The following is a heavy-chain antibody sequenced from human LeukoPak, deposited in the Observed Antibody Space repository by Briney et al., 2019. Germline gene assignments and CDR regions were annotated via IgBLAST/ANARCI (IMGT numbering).Heavy chain of an antibody. CDR2: ISNSGNTI. Sequence: GGSLRLSCAASGFAFGDYYMTWIRQAPGKGLEWVSYISNSGNTIKEADSVKGRFTISRDNAKNSLYLQMNSLRAEDTAVCYCTKSRISFSGQADHWGQGTLVTVSS. D-gene: IGHD5-12*01. J-gene: IGHJ4*02. CDR1: GFAFGDYY. V-gene: IGHV3-11*04. CDR3: TKSRISFSGQADH.